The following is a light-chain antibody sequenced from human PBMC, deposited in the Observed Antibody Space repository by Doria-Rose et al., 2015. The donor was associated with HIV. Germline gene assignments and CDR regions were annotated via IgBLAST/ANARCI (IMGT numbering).Light chain of an antibody. CDR3: QQTYSSPPWT. J-gene: IGKJ1*01. V-gene: IGKV1-39*01. Sequence: DIQVTQSPSSLSASIGDRVTITCRASQTVSTYLNWFQQEPGKAPKLLIYAAPRLQSGVPSRFSGSGSGTDFTLTISGLQPGDFATYYCQQTYSSPPWTFGQGTKVEMK. CDR2: AAP. CDR1: QTVSTY.